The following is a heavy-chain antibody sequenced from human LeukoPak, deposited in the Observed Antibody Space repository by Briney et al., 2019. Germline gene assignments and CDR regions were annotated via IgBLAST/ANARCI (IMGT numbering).Heavy chain of an antibody. CDR3: ARAGTRLSDAFDI. J-gene: IGHJ3*02. CDR1: GGSISSYH. CDR2: IYYSGST. V-gene: IGHV4-59*01. Sequence: SETLSLTCTVSGGSISSYHWSWIRQPPGKGLEWIGYIYYSGSTNYNPSLKSRVTISVDTSKNQFSLKLSSVTVADTAVYYCARAGTRLSDAFDIWGQGTMVTVSS. D-gene: IGHD6-19*01.